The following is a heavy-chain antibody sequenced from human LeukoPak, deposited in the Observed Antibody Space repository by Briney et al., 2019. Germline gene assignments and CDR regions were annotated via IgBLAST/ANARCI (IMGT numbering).Heavy chain of an antibody. V-gene: IGHV3-74*01. Sequence: PGGSLRLSCAASGLTFSSYWMHWVRQAPGKGLVWVSRINGDGSSTSYADSVKGRFTISRDNAKNTLYLQMNSLRAEDTAVYYCARGEGSSGWYFDYWGQGTLVTVSS. J-gene: IGHJ4*02. D-gene: IGHD6-19*01. CDR1: GLTFSSYW. CDR3: ARGEGSSGWYFDY. CDR2: INGDGSST.